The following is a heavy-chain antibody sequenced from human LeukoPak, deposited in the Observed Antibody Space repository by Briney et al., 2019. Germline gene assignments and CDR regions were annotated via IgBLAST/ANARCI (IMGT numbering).Heavy chain of an antibody. CDR3: ASTNSFDF. V-gene: IGHV3-7*03. CDR2: IKQDGSEK. Sequence: GGSLRLSCAASGFTFSNYWMNRVRQAPGKGLEWVANIKQDGSEKNYVDSVKGRFTITRDNAKNSLYLQLNSLRAEDTAVYYCASTNSFDFWGQGTLVTVSS. J-gene: IGHJ4*02. CDR1: GFTFSNYW. D-gene: IGHD2-8*01.